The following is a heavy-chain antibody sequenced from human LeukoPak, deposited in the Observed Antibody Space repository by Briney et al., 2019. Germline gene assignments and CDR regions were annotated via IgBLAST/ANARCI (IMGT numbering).Heavy chain of an antibody. D-gene: IGHD1-26*01. CDR1: GFTFSNAW. CDR2: IKSKTDGGTT. CDR3: TTDLSGSYYLDH. V-gene: IGHV3-15*01. J-gene: IGHJ4*02. Sequence: GGSLRLSCAASGFTFSNAWMSWVRQAPGKGLEWVGRIKSKTDGGTTDYAAPVKGRFTISRDDSKNTLYLQMNSLKTEDTAVYYCTTDLSGSYYLDHWGQGTLVTVSS.